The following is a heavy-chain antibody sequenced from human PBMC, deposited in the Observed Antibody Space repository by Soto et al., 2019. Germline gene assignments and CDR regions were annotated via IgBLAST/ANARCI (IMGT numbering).Heavy chain of an antibody. Sequence: PSETLSLTCTVSGGSISSSSYYWGWIRQPPGKGLEWIGSIYYSGSTYYNPSLKSRVTISVDTSKNQFSLKLSSVTAADTAVYYCARVVSIVVVSDAFDIWGQGTMVTVSS. V-gene: IGHV4-39*01. CDR2: IYYSGST. CDR3: ARVVSIVVVSDAFDI. J-gene: IGHJ3*02. CDR1: GGSISSSSYY. D-gene: IGHD3-22*01.